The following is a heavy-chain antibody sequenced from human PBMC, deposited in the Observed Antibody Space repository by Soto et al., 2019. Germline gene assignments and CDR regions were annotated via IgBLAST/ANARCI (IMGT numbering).Heavy chain of an antibody. J-gene: IGHJ5*02. CDR3: AISDSRGERHWFDP. CDR1: GYTFSSYD. Sequence: QVQLVQSGAEVKKPGASVKVSCKASGYTFSSYDINWVRQATGQGLEWMGWMNPNSGNTGYAQKFQGRVTMTRNTPIRTADMELSSLRSEDTAVYYCAISDSRGERHWFDPWGQGTLVTVSS. CDR2: MNPNSGNT. D-gene: IGHD3-16*01. V-gene: IGHV1-8*01.